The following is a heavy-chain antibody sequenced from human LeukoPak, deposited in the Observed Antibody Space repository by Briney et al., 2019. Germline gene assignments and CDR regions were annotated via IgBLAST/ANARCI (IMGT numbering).Heavy chain of an antibody. CDR1: GYSFTSYW. CDR3: ARLPLVLVTSHFDY. V-gene: IGHV5-51*01. J-gene: IGHJ4*02. CDR2: IYPGDSDT. Sequence: GESLKISCKGSGYSFTSYWIGWVRQMPGKGLEWMGIIYPGDSDTRYSPSFQGQVTISADKSNSTAYPQWSSLKASDTATYYCARLPLVLVTSHFDYWGQGTLVTVSS. D-gene: IGHD6-13*01.